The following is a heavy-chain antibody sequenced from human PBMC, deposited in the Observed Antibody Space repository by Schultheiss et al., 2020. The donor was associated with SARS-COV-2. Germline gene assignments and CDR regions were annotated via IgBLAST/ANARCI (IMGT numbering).Heavy chain of an antibody. CDR1: GYSISSGYY. CDR3: ARLTVTTNWYFDL. Sequence: SQTLSLTCAVSGYSISSGYYWGWIRQPPGKGLEWIGSIYYSGSTYYNPSLKSRVTISVDTSKNQFSLKLSSVTAADTAVYYCARLTVTTNWYFDLWGRGTLVTVSS. D-gene: IGHD4-11*01. V-gene: IGHV4-38-2*01. J-gene: IGHJ2*01. CDR2: IYYSGST.